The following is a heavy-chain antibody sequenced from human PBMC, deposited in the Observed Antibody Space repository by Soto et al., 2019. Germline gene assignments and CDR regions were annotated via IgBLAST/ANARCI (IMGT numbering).Heavy chain of an antibody. Sequence: QITLKESGPTLVKPTQTLTLTCTFSGFSLSTSGVGVGWIRQPPGKALEWLALIYWDDDKRYSPSLKSRLTITKDTSKNQVVLTMTNMDPVDTATYYCAHSTSRILLWFGESRVWTKRSQGWFDPWGQGTLVTVSS. J-gene: IGHJ5*02. CDR3: AHSTSRILLWFGESRVWTKRSQGWFDP. CDR2: IYWDDDK. CDR1: GFSLSTSGVG. D-gene: IGHD3-10*01. V-gene: IGHV2-5*02.